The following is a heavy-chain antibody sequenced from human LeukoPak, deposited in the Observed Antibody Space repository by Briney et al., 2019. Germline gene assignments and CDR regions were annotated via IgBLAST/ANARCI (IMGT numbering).Heavy chain of an antibody. D-gene: IGHD3-3*01. CDR2: INAGNGNT. V-gene: IGHV1-3*01. CDR3: ARDWPPSPLRFLEWPKPSNTVDY. Sequence: ASVKVSCKASGYTFTTYAMHWVRQAPGQRLEWMGWINAGNGNTKYSQKFQGRVTMTRDTSTSTVYMELSSLRSEDTAVYYCARDWPPSPLRFLEWPKPSNTVDYWGQGTLVTVSS. J-gene: IGHJ4*02. CDR1: GYTFTTYA.